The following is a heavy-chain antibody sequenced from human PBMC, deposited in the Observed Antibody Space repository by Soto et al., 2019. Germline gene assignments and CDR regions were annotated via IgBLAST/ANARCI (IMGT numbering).Heavy chain of an antibody. CDR2: ISYDGSNK. V-gene: IGHV3-30-3*01. CDR1: GFTFSSYA. J-gene: IGHJ5*02. D-gene: IGHD5-18*01. CDR3: ARDTRIQLWPRCWFDP. Sequence: QVQLVESGGGVVQPGRSLRLSCAASGFTFSSYAMHWVRQAPGKGLEWVAVISYDGSNKYYADSVKGRFTISRDNSKNTLYLQMNSLRAEDTAVYYCARDTRIQLWPRCWFDPWGQGTLVTVSS.